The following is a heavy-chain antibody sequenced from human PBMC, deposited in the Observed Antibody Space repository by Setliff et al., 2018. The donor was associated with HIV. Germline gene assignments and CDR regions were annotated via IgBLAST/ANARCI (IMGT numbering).Heavy chain of an antibody. D-gene: IGHD1-20*01. Sequence: PSETLSLTCAVSGLSMSTTSYYWGWIRQPPGKGLEWIGSIYYSGSTYYNPSLKSRVTISLDTSKNKFSLRVRSVTAADTAVYYCARVVKGYNWNYFDYWGQGTLVTVSS. CDR2: IYYSGST. CDR1: GLSMSTTSYY. V-gene: IGHV4-39*07. CDR3: ARVVKGYNWNYFDY. J-gene: IGHJ4*02.